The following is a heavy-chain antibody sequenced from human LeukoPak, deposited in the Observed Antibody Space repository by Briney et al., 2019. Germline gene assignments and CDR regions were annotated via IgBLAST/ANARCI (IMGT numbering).Heavy chain of an antibody. Sequence: GGSLRLSCAASGFTFSSYAMHWVRQAPGKGLEWVAVISYDGSNKYYADSVKGRFTISRDNSKNTLYLQMNSLRAEDTAVYYCARPFPRNTAMAPVDYWGQGTLVTVSS. D-gene: IGHD5-18*01. V-gene: IGHV3-30-3*01. CDR1: GFTFSSYA. CDR3: ARPFPRNTAMAPVDY. CDR2: ISYDGSNK. J-gene: IGHJ4*02.